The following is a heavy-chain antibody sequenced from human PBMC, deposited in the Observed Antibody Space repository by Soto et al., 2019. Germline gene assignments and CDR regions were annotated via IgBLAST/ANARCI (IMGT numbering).Heavy chain of an antibody. CDR2: ISPSSDNI. CDR1: QFTFRSYS. Sequence: PGGSLRLSCATSQFTFRSYSMNWVRQAPGKGLEWISYISPSSDNIQYLDSVKGRFTIARDNAKNSLSLQISSLRDEDTAVYYCARGGLPGAYDYWGQGTLVTVSS. V-gene: IGHV3-48*02. CDR3: ARGGLPGAYDY. D-gene: IGHD2-15*01. J-gene: IGHJ4*02.